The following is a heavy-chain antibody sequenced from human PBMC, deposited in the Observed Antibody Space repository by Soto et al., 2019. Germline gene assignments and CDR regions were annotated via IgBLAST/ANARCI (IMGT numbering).Heavy chain of an antibody. CDR2: INPNSGYT. D-gene: IGHD2-2*01. Sequence: QVQLVQSGAEVKKPGASVKVSCKASGYTFTGYHMHWVRQAPGQGLEWMGWINPNSGYTKYAQNFQGWVTMTRDTSISTAYMELSRLRSDDTAVYYCATSGSCSSTSCYAFEIWGQGTMVTVSS. CDR1: GYTFTGYH. J-gene: IGHJ3*02. CDR3: ATSGSCSSTSCYAFEI. V-gene: IGHV1-2*04.